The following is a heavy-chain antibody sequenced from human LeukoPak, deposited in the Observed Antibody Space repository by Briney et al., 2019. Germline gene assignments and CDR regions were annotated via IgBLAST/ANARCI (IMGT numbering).Heavy chain of an antibody. V-gene: IGHV1-69*13. J-gene: IGHJ3*02. D-gene: IGHD2-15*01. CDR2: IIPIFGTA. Sequence: GASVKVSCKASGDTFSSYAISWVRQAPGQGLEWMGGIIPIFGTANYAQKFQGRVTITADESTSTAYMELSSLRSEDTAVYYCARDTGYCSGGSCYSHDAFDIWGQGTMVTVSS. CDR3: ARDTGYCSGGSCYSHDAFDI. CDR1: GDTFSSYA.